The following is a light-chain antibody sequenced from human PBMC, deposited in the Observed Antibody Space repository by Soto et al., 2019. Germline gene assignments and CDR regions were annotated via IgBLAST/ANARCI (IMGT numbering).Light chain of an antibody. CDR2: GAF. CDR3: QQYKNWPPLT. Sequence: EIVMTQSPATLSVSPGETATLSCRASQSVSYSLAWYQQKPGQGPRLLIYGAFTRATGIPARFSGSGSGTEFTLTISSLQSEDFAVYYCQQYKNWPPLTFGGGTKVEI. J-gene: IGKJ4*01. V-gene: IGKV3-15*01. CDR1: QSVSYS.